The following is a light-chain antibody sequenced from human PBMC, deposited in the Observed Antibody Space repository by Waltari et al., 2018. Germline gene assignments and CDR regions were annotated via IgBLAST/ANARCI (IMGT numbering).Light chain of an antibody. CDR2: SAS. V-gene: IGKV1-39*01. J-gene: IGKJ1*01. CDR1: QYINTY. CDR3: QQSYSTPPT. Sequence: DIQMTQSPSSLSASVTDRVTITCRASQYINTYLNWYQQKPGRAPKLLIYSASSLPSGVPSRFSGSGSGTDFTLTISRLEPEDFVTYFCQQSYSTPPTFGQGTKVDI.